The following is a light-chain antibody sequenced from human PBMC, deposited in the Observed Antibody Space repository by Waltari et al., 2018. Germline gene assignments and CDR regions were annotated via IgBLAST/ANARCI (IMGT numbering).Light chain of an antibody. Sequence: QSALTQPASVSGSPGQSITISCTGTDSDVGAYNFVSWYRQHPGKAPKVIIYEVSKRPSGLSNRFAGSKSGNTASLTISGRQAEDEAVYYCCSYAARDTHGVFGGGTKLTVL. J-gene: IGLJ2*01. CDR3: CSYAARDTHGV. CDR1: DSDVGAYNF. V-gene: IGLV2-23*02. CDR2: EVS.